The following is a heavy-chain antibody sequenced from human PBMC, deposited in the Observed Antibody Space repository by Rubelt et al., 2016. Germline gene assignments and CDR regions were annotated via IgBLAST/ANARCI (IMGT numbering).Heavy chain of an antibody. Sequence: VQLVESGGGVVQPGRSLRLSCADSGFTFSSYAMHWVRQAPGKGLDWVAVVSYDGSNKFYADSVKGRFTISRDTSKNTLYLQMNSLRAEDTAVYYCARVRDSSGYYADWYFDLWGRGTLVTVSS. CDR2: VSYDGSNK. CDR3: ARVRDSSGYYADWYFDL. J-gene: IGHJ2*01. CDR1: GFTFSSYA. V-gene: IGHV3-30*04. D-gene: IGHD3-22*01.